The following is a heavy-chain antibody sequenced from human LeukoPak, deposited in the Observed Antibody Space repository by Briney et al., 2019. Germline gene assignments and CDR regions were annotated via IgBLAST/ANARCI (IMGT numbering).Heavy chain of an antibody. V-gene: IGHV4-39*07. D-gene: IGHD2-15*01. CDR1: GGSISSSSYY. J-gene: IGHJ4*02. Sequence: SETPSLTCTVSGGSISSSSYYWGWIRQPPGKGLEWIGSIYYSGSTYYNPSLKSRVTISVDTSKNQFSLKLSSVTAADTAVYYCARDFEVVGCYYDYFDYWGQGTLVTVSS. CDR2: IYYSGST. CDR3: ARDFEVVGCYYDYFDY.